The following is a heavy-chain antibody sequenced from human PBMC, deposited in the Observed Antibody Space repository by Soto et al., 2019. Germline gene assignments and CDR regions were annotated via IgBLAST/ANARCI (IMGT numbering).Heavy chain of an antibody. J-gene: IGHJ6*02. D-gene: IGHD2-2*03. Sequence: QVQLVQSGAEVKKPGSSVKVSCKASGGTFSSHTINWLRQAPGQGLEWMGGTIPNFGTINYAQKFRGRITITADKSTSTAYMELNSLRSEDTAMYYCARDCGYCTDTSWGGLDVWGQGTTVTVSS. CDR3: ARDCGYCTDTSWGGLDV. V-gene: IGHV1-69*06. CDR1: GGTFSSHT. CDR2: TIPNFGTI.